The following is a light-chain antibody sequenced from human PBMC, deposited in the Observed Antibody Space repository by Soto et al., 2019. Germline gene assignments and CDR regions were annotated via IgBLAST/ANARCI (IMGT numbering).Light chain of an antibody. CDR2: RAS. Sequence: EVVMTQSQATVSVSPVETATLSCRTSQSVSSLLAWYQQRPGQAPRLLIYRASTRTTGISARFSGSGSGTELTLTINSLQSEDFAVYYCQQYNNWPITFGQGTRLEIK. J-gene: IGKJ5*01. CDR1: QSVSSL. V-gene: IGKV3-15*01. CDR3: QQYNNWPIT.